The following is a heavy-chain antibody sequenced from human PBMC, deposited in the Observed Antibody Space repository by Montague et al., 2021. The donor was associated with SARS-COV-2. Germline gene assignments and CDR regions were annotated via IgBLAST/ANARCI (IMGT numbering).Heavy chain of an antibody. D-gene: IGHD6-19*01. V-gene: IGHV4-39*01. CDR3: ASQKNSSGWIKPDAFDI. Sequence: SETLSLTCTVSGGSISSSSYYWGWIRQPPGKGLEWIGSIYYSGSTYYNPSLKSRVTISVDTSKNQFSLKLSSVTAADTAVYYCASQKNSSGWIKPDAFDIWGQGTMVTVSS. J-gene: IGHJ3*02. CDR1: GGSISSSSYY. CDR2: IYYSGST.